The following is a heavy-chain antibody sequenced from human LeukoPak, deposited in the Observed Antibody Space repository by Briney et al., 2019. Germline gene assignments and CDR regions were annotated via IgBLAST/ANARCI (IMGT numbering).Heavy chain of an antibody. Sequence: PSETLSLTCAVYGGSFSGYYWGWIRQPPGKGLEWIGEINHSGSTNYNPSLKSRVTISVDTSKNQFSLKLSSVTAADTAVYYCARDSSSWYYFDYWGQGTLVTVSS. D-gene: IGHD6-13*01. CDR1: GGSFSGYY. CDR3: ARDSSSWYYFDY. J-gene: IGHJ4*02. V-gene: IGHV4-34*01. CDR2: INHSGST.